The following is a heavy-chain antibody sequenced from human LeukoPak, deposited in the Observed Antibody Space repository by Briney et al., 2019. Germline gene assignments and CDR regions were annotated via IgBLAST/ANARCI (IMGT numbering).Heavy chain of an antibody. J-gene: IGHJ4*02. CDR1: GYTYTSYG. CDR2: ISAYNGNT. D-gene: IGHD6-19*01. V-gene: IGHV1-18*01. CDR3: ARGEQWLVAFDY. Sequence: ASVKVSCKASGYTYTSYGISWVRHAPGQGLEWMGWISAYNGNTNYAQKLQGRVTMTTDTSTSTAYMELSSLRSDDTAVYYCARGEQWLVAFDYWGQGTLVTVSS.